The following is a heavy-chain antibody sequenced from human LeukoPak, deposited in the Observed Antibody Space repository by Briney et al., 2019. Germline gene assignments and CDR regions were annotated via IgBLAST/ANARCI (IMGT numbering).Heavy chain of an antibody. CDR1: GGSISSYY. Sequence: SETLSLTCTVSGGSISSYYWSWIRQPPGKGLEWIGYIYYSGSTDYNASLKSRVTITIDTSKNQFTLKLRSVTAADTAVYYCARAGGVVGATTWNYWGQGTLVTVSS. CDR3: ARAGGVVGATTWNY. CDR2: IYYSGST. J-gene: IGHJ4*02. V-gene: IGHV4-59*01. D-gene: IGHD1-26*01.